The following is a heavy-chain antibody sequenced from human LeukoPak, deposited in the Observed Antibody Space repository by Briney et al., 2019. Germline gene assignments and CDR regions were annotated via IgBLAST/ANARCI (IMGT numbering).Heavy chain of an antibody. J-gene: IGHJ4*02. CDR2: IYTSGST. CDR3: ARDKYTAAAVDYFDY. Sequence: SETLSLTCTVSGGSISSGSYYWSWIRQPAGKGLEWIGRIYTSGSTNYNPSLKSRVTISVDTSKNQFSLKLSSVTAADTAVYYCARDKYTAAAVDYFDYWGQGTLVTVSS. D-gene: IGHD6-13*01. V-gene: IGHV4-61*02. CDR1: GGSISSGSYY.